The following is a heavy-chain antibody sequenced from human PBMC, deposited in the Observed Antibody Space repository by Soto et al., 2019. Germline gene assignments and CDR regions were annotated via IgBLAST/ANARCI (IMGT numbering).Heavy chain of an antibody. Sequence: SETLSLTCSVYGGYFSGYYWSWIRPPPGKGLEWIGEINHSGSTNYNPSLKSRVTISVDTSKNQFSLRLSSVTAADTAVYYCARVDRYDILTGYYGYYGMDVWGQGTTVTVSS. J-gene: IGHJ6*02. CDR1: GGYFSGYY. CDR2: INHSGST. V-gene: IGHV4-34*01. CDR3: ARVDRYDILTGYYGYYGMDV. D-gene: IGHD3-9*01.